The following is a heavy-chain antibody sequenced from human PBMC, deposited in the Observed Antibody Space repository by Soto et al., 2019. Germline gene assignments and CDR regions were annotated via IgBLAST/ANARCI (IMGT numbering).Heavy chain of an antibody. V-gene: IGHV4-34*01. J-gene: IGHJ3*02. D-gene: IGHD3-22*01. CDR2: INHSGST. Sequence: QVQLQQWGAGLLKPSETLSLTCAVYGGSFSGYYWSWIRQPPGKGLEWIGEINHSGSTNYNPSLKSRVPISVDTSKNQFSLKLSSVTAADTAVYYCARGQEYYYDSSGYSEAFDIWGQGTMVTVSS. CDR1: GGSFSGYY. CDR3: ARGQEYYYDSSGYSEAFDI.